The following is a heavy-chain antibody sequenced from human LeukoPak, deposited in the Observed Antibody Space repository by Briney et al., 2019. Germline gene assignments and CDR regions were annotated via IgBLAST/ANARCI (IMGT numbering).Heavy chain of an antibody. V-gene: IGHV4-59*01. CDR2: IYYSGST. CDR3: ARDPSYGSFDY. J-gene: IGHJ4*02. CDR1: GGSISSYY. Sequence: SETLSLPCTVSGGSISSYYWSWIRQPPGKGLEWIGYIYYSGSTNYNPSLKSRVTISVDTSKNQFSLKLSSVTAADTAVYYCARDPSYGSFDYWGQGTLVTVSS. D-gene: IGHD5-18*01.